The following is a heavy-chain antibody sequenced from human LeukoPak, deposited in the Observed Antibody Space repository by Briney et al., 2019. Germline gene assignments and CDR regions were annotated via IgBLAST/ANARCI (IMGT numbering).Heavy chain of an antibody. V-gene: IGHV3-49*04. Sequence: GGSLRLSCTASGFTFGDYAMSWVRQAPGKGLEWVGFIRSKAYGGTTEYAASVKGRFTISRDDSKSIAYLQMNSLKTGDTAVYYCTRVPPRVPAAPFDYWGQGTLVTVSS. CDR3: TRVPPRVPAAPFDY. J-gene: IGHJ4*02. D-gene: IGHD2-2*01. CDR2: IRSKAYGGTT. CDR1: GFTFGDYA.